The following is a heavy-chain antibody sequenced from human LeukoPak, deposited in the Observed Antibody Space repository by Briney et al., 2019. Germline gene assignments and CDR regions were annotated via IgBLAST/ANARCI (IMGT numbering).Heavy chain of an antibody. Sequence: GGSLRLSCVASGFDFSSYAMTWVRQAPGRGLEWVSTIGAYAARTYYADPVKGRFTTSRENSKSTLSLQMNSLRAEDTALYYCAKDPLGGGSSLINWFDSWGQGVWVTVSS. CDR2: IGAYAART. J-gene: IGHJ5*01. V-gene: IGHV3-23*01. CDR3: AKDPLGGGSSLINWFDS. D-gene: IGHD1-26*01. CDR1: GFDFSSYA.